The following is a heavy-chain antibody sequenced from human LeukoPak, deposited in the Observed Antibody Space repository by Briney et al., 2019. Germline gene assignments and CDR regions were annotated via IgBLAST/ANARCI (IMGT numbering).Heavy chain of an antibody. CDR2: IYYSGST. J-gene: IGHJ5*02. Sequence: SETLSLTCTVSGGSISRYYWSWIRQPPGKGLEWIGYIYYSGSTNYNPSLKSRVTISVDTSKNQFSLKLSSVTAADTAVYYCARLVRGVRKGWFDPWGQGTLVTVSS. CDR1: GGSISRYY. D-gene: IGHD3-10*01. V-gene: IGHV4-59*01. CDR3: ARLVRGVRKGWFDP.